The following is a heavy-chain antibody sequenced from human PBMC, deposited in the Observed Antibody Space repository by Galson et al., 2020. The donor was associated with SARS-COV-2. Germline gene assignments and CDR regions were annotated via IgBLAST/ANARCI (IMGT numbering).Heavy chain of an antibody. V-gene: IGHV4-59*01. J-gene: IGHJ6*02. Sequence: ETSETLSLTCTVSGGSISSYYWSWIRQPPGKGLEWIGYISYSGSTNYNPSLKSRVTISVDTSKNQFSLKLSSVTAADTAVYYCAGESTWIVDRYCYYGMDGWGQGTTVTVSS. CDR2: ISYSGST. D-gene: IGHD3-22*01. CDR3: AGESTWIVDRYCYYGMDG. CDR1: GGSISSYY.